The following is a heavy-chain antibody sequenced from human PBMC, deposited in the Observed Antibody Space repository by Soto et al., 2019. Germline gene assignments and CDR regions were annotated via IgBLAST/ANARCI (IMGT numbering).Heavy chain of an antibody. V-gene: IGHV4-4*07. CDR1: RLSISRYY. CDR2: INNAGLS. CDR3: ARVPVAGAATADYYGLDV. D-gene: IGHD2-15*01. Sequence: ETLSLTCSASRLSISRYYWSWIPQSAGGGLKWLGRINNAGLSTYSRSVTSRCTMSRETYKNQVSLRLISVTAAVTAVSSCARVPVAGAATADYYGLDVWGPGTTVTVAS. J-gene: IGHJ6*02.